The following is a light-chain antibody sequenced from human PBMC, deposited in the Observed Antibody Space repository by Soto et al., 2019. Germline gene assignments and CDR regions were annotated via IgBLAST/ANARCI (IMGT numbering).Light chain of an antibody. CDR3: QQRSNWPLLT. CDR2: DAS. Sequence: EIVLTQSPATLSLSPGERATLSCRASQSVSSYFAWYQQKPGQAPRLLIYDASTRATGIPARFSGSGSGTDFTLTISSLEPKDFAVYYCQQRSNWPLLTFGGGTKVEIK. CDR1: QSVSSY. V-gene: IGKV3-11*01. J-gene: IGKJ4*01.